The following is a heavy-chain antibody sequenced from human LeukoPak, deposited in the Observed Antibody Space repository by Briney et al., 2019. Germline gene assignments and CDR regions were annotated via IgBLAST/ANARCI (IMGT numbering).Heavy chain of an antibody. CDR2: IYSIGSA. V-gene: IGHV4-59*01. D-gene: IGHD2-2*01. CDR1: GASFSNYY. Sequence: SETLSLTCTVSGASFSNYYWSWIRQPPGRGLEWIGYIYSIGSATYNPSLKSRVTIALDTSKNQFSLNLRSVTAADTAVYYCARLLQYADYEMDVWGQGTTVTVSS. J-gene: IGHJ6*02. CDR3: ARLLQYADYEMDV.